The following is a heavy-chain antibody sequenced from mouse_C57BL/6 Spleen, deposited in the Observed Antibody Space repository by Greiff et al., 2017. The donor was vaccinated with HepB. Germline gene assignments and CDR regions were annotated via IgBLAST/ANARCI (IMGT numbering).Heavy chain of an antibody. D-gene: IGHD1-1*01. V-gene: IGHV3-1*01. J-gene: IGHJ1*03. CDR3: ARVDYYGSSWYFDV. Sequence: VQLKESGPGMVKPSQSLSLTCTVTGYSITSGYDWHWIRHFPGNKLEWMGYISYSGSTNYNPSLKSRISITHDTSKNHFFLKLNSVTTEDTATYYCARVDYYGSSWYFDVWGTGTTVTVSS. CDR2: ISYSGST. CDR1: GYSITSGYD.